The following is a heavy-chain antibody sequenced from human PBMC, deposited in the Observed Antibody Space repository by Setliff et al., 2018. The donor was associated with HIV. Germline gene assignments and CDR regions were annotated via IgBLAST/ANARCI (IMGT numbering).Heavy chain of an antibody. J-gene: IGHJ3*02. D-gene: IGHD2-2*01. Sequence: ASVKVSCKASTYTFSSYVINWVRQAPGQGLEWMGRISVYNGNTIYAQKLQGRVIMTTDTSASTAYKELRSLRSDDTAMYYCATQRDIVMVPGQGGFDIWAQGTMVTVSS. CDR2: ISVYNGNT. V-gene: IGHV1-18*01. CDR3: ATQRDIVMVPGQGGFDI. CDR1: TYTFSSYV.